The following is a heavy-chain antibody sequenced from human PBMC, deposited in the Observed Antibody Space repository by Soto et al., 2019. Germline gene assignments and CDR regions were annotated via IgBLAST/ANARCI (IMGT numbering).Heavy chain of an antibody. CDR3: ANARNWNYADLEY. J-gene: IGHJ4*02. CDR2: ISYDGGNK. Sequence: QVQLVESGGGVVQPGRSLRLSCAASRFSFSVYGMHWVRQTPGKALEWVAAISYDGGNKHYADSVKGRFTVSRDNSKNTLALQMNSLRGEDTAVYYRANARNWNYADLEYWGQGTLVIVSS. CDR1: RFSFSVYG. V-gene: IGHV3-30*18. D-gene: IGHD1-7*01.